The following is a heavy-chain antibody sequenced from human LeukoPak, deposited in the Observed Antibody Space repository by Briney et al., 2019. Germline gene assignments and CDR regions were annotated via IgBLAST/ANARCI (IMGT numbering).Heavy chain of an antibody. CDR3: ARDNSGYYSYYMDV. CDR1: GVSITTYD. D-gene: IGHD4-23*01. V-gene: IGHV4-59*01. J-gene: IGHJ6*03. CDR2: MSDSGST. Sequence: SETLSLTCTVSGVSITTYDRSWGWDRQPPGRGLEWIVYMSDSGSTTYNPSPESRVTIVVDTSQHQFSLKLSSVTAAATAVYYCARDNSGYYSYYMDVWGKGTTVTVSS.